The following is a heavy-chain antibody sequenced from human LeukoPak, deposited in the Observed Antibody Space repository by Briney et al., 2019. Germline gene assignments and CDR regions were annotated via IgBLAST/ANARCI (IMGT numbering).Heavy chain of an antibody. CDR3: ARDGRAASSSWYRY. CDR1: GYTFTSYA. D-gene: IGHD6-13*01. J-gene: IGHJ4*02. V-gene: IGHV1-18*01. CDR2: ISAYNGNT. Sequence: ASVKVSCKASGYTFTSYAMHWARQAPGQRLEWMGWISAYNGNTNYAQKLQGRVTMTTDTSTSTAYMELRSLRSDDTAVYYCARDGRAASSSWYRYWGQGTLVTVSS.